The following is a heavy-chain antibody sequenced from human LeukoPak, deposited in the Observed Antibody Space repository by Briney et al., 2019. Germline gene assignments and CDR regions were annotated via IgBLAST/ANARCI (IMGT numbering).Heavy chain of an antibody. CDR3: ARTKTRTVTQGFDY. CDR2: IYYGGST. CDR1: GGSISSGGYY. D-gene: IGHD4-17*01. Sequence: SETLSLTCTVSGGSISSGGYYWSWIRQHPGKGLEWIGYIYYGGSTYYNPSLKSRVTISVDTSKNQFSLELSSVTAADTAVYYCARTKTRTVTQGFDYWGQGTLVTVSS. J-gene: IGHJ4*02. V-gene: IGHV4-31*03.